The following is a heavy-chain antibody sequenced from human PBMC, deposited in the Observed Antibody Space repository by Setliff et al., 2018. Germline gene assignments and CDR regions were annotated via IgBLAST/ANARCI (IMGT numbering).Heavy chain of an antibody. CDR2: IYVSGRT. CDR1: GGSISTYY. Sequence: SETLSLTCTVSGGSISTYYWSWIRQPPGKGLEWIGQIYVSGRTHYNPSLKSRLTISLVSSKKQFSLRLSSVTAADTAVYYCARGRNVAARLLDSWGQGTLVTVSS. J-gene: IGHJ4*02. V-gene: IGHV4-4*08. D-gene: IGHD6-6*01. CDR3: ARGRNVAARLLDS.